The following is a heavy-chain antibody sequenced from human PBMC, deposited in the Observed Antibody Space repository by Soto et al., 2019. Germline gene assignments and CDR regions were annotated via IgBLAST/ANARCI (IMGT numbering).Heavy chain of an antibody. CDR1: GYSISNGYH. CDR2: IYHSGTT. D-gene: IGHD2-15*01. J-gene: IGHJ4*02. CDR3: AKENCLHGGCYSFDY. Sequence: KPSETLSLTCTVSGYSISNGYHWAWIRQPPGKGLEWIGSIYHSGTTFYNPSLKNQVIISVDTSNNQFSLQLTSVTAADTAIYYCAKENCLHGGCYSFDYWGQGTPVTVSS. V-gene: IGHV4-38-2*02.